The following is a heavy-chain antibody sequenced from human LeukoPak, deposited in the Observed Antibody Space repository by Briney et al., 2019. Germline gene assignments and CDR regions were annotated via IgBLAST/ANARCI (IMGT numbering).Heavy chain of an antibody. D-gene: IGHD6-13*01. CDR1: GFNFRAYW. J-gene: IGHJ4*02. CDR2: INWNGGST. Sequence: PGGSLRLSCTTSGFNFRAYWMAWVRQAPGKGLEWVSGINWNGGSTGYADSVKGRFTISRDNAKNSLYLQMNSLRAEDTALYHCARDKSSSWHPIDYWGQGTLVTVSS. CDR3: ARDKSSSWHPIDY. V-gene: IGHV3-20*01.